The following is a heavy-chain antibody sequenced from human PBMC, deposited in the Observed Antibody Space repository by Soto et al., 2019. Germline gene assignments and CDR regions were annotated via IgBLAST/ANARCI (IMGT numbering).Heavy chain of an antibody. CDR2: MKGYSGNP. Sequence: QVQLLQSGAEVKKPGASVKISCKASGYNFNNYEINWVRQAPAQGLEWMGWMKGYSGNPLYAQNFQGRLTLTRDTSTNTAYLELTSLAYEDTAIYFCARRRGESYYGLDYCGQGTLVTVSS. J-gene: IGHJ4*02. CDR3: ARRRGESYYGLDY. V-gene: IGHV1-8*01. CDR1: GYNFNNYE. D-gene: IGHD1-26*01.